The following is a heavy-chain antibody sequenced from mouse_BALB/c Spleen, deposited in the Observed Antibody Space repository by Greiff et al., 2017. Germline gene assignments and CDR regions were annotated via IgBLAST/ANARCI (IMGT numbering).Heavy chain of an antibody. CDR1: GFTFSSYT. CDR3: TREWDGAMDY. D-gene: IGHD4-1*01. CDR2: ISSGGSYT. Sequence: DVKLQESGGGLVKPGGSLKLSCAASGFTFSSYTMSWVRQTPEKRLEWVATISSGGSYTYYPDSVKGRFTISRDNAKNTLYLQMSSLKSEDTAMYYCTREWDGAMDYWGQGTSVTVSS. J-gene: IGHJ4*01. V-gene: IGHV5-6-4*01.